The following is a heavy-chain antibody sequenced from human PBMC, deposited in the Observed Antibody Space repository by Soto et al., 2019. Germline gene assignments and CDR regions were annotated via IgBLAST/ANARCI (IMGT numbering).Heavy chain of an antibody. J-gene: IGHJ6*02. CDR2: IYYRGST. V-gene: IGHV4-30-4*01. Sequence: QVQLQESGPGLVKPSQTLSLTCTVSGGSISSGDYYWSWIRQPPGKGLEWIGYIYYRGSTSYDPSLLGRVTIAVDTPKNQFSLNLTSVTAADTAVYYCAARGYDSSGYYYAGRGIDVWGQGTTVTVS. D-gene: IGHD3-22*01. CDR1: GGSISSGDYY. CDR3: AARGYDSSGYYYAGRGIDV.